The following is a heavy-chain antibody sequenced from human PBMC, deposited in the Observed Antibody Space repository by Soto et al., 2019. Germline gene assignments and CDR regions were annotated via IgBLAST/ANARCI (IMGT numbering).Heavy chain of an antibody. D-gene: IGHD4-17*01. CDR3: ARGVYGDYIFYYYYGMDV. CDR1: GGSFSGYY. CDR2: INHSGST. J-gene: IGHJ6*02. V-gene: IGHV4-34*01. Sequence: PSETLSLTCAVYGGSFSGYYWSWIRQPPGKGLEWIGEINHSGSTNYNPSLKSRVTISVDTSKNQFSLKLSSVTAADTAVYYCARGVYGDYIFYYYYGMDVWGQVTTVTVSS.